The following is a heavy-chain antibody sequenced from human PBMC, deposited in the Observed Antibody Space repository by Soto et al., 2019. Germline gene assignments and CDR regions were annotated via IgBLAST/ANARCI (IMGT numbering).Heavy chain of an antibody. J-gene: IGHJ6*02. CDR3: ARPDWGPSYYYGMDV. V-gene: IGHV4-39*01. D-gene: IGHD3-16*01. Sequence: SETLSLTCTVSGGSISSSSYYWGWIRQPPGKGLEWIGSIYYSGSTYYNPSLKSRVTISVDTSKNQFSLKLSSVTAADTAVYYCARPDWGPSYYYGMDVWGQGTTVTVSS. CDR1: GGSISSSSYY. CDR2: IYYSGST.